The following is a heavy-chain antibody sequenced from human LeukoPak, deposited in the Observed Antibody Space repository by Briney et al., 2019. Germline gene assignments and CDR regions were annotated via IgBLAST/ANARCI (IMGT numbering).Heavy chain of an antibody. CDR2: IKQDGSEK. J-gene: IGHJ4*02. D-gene: IGHD6-19*01. CDR1: EFTFSRYW. Sequence: PGGSLRLSCAASEFTFSRYWMSWVRQAPGKGLEWVANIKQDGSEKYYVDSVKGRFTISRDNAENSLYPQMNSLRAEDTAVYYCARVKWLPQFAIDYWGQGTLVTVSS. CDR3: ARVKWLPQFAIDY. V-gene: IGHV3-7*05.